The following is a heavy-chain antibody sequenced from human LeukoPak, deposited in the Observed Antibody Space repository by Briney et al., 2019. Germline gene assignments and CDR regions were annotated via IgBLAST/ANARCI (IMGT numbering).Heavy chain of an antibody. D-gene: IGHD4-23*01. V-gene: IGHV4-34*01. CDR3: ARGLGGNSTFDY. CDR2: INHSGST. CDR1: GGSFSGYY. Sequence: PSETLSLTCAVHGGSFSGYYWSWIRQPPGKGLEWIGEINHSGSTNYNPSLKSRVTISVDTSKNQFSLKLSSVTAADTAVYYCARGLGGNSTFDYWGQGTLVTVSS. J-gene: IGHJ4*02.